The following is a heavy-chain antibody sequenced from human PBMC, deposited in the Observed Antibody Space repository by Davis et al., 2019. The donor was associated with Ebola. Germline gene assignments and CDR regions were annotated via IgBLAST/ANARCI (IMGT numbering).Heavy chain of an antibody. CDR2: ISHDSSSI. CDR1: GFTFNKYG. V-gene: IGHV3-48*04. D-gene: IGHD1-26*01. Sequence: PGGSLRLSCAASGFTFNKYGMSWVRQAPGKGLEWISYISHDSSSIYYADSVKGRFTISRDNAKNSVYLQMSSLSAEDTALYYCARGAVGLDYWGQGTLVTVSS. CDR3: ARGAVGLDY. J-gene: IGHJ4*02.